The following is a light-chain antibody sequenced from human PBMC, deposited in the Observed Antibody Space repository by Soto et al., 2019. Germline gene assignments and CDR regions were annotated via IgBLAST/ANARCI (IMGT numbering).Light chain of an antibody. CDR3: QQYRTSPPTWT. CDR1: QSVSSTY. Sequence: ELVLTQSPGTLSLSPGDRATLSCRASQSVSSTYLAWYQQRPGQAPRLLIYSSSSRASGIPDRFSGSGSGTDFTLTISRLEPEDFAVYYCQQYRTSPPTWTFGQGTQVDIK. J-gene: IGKJ1*01. CDR2: SSS. V-gene: IGKV3-20*01.